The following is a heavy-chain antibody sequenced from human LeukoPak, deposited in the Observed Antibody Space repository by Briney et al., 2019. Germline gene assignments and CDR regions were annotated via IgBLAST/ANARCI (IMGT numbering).Heavy chain of an antibody. Sequence: SETLSLTCTVSGGSITNSYWNWIRQSPGKGLEWIGYIYYSGSTNYNPSLKSRVTISVDTSKNQFSLKLSSVTAADTAVYYCARETVGAKLFDPWGQGTLVTVSS. CDR1: GGSITNSY. D-gene: IGHD1-26*01. CDR2: IYYSGST. V-gene: IGHV4-59*01. J-gene: IGHJ5*02. CDR3: ARETVGAKLFDP.